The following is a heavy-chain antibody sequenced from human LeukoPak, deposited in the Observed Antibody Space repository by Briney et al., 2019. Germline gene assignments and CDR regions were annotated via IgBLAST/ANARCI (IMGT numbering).Heavy chain of an antibody. Sequence: PGRSLRLSCAASGFTFSSYAMHWVRQTPGKGLEWVAVVSYDGSNKFYADSVKGRFIISRDNSMNTLYLQMNSLRTEDTAVYYCASDLRGITIFGVLTYWGQGTLVTVSS. V-gene: IGHV3-30-3*01. CDR3: ASDLRGITIFGVLTY. J-gene: IGHJ4*02. CDR1: GFTFSSYA. CDR2: VSYDGSNK. D-gene: IGHD3-3*01.